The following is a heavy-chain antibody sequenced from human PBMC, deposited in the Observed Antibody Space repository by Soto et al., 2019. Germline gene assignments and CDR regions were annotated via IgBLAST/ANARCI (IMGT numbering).Heavy chain of an antibody. V-gene: IGHV3-15*01. D-gene: IGHD3-10*01. J-gene: IGHJ4*02. CDR3: TTDPLWFGELYHYFDY. Sequence: PGGSLRLSCAASGFTFSNAWMSGVRQAPGKGREWVGRIKSKTDGGTTDYAAPVTGRFTISRDDSKNTLYLQMNSLKTEDTAMYYCTTDPLWFGELYHYFDYWGQGALVTVSS. CDR1: GFTFSNAW. CDR2: IKSKTDGGTT.